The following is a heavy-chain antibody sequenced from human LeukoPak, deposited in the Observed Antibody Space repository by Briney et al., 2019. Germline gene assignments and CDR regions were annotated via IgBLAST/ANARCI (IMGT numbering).Heavy chain of an antibody. CDR3: ATRGDPILVDY. Sequence: GGSLRLSCAASGFTFSSYAVNWVRQAPGKGLEWVSSIGVSSGSTYYADSVKGRFTISRDNSKNTLYLQMNSLRAEDTAVYYCATRGDPILVDYWGQGTLVTVSS. CDR1: GFTFSSYA. J-gene: IGHJ4*02. CDR2: IGVSSGST. V-gene: IGHV3-23*01.